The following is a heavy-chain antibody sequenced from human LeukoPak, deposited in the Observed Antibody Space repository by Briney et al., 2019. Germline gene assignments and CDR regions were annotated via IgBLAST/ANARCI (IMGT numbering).Heavy chain of an antibody. CDR2: IYHSGST. Sequence: PSQTLSLTCTVSGGSISSGGYYWSWIRQPPGKGLEWIGYIYHSGSTYYNPSLKSRVTISVDRSKNQFSLKLSSVTAADTAVYYCARLLFGVAIKRYFDYWGQGTLVTVSS. V-gene: IGHV4-30-2*01. CDR3: ARLLFGVAIKRYFDY. J-gene: IGHJ4*02. D-gene: IGHD3-3*01. CDR1: GGSISSGGYY.